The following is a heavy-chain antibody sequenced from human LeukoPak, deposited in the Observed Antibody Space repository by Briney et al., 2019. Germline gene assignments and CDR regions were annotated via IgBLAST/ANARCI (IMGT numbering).Heavy chain of an antibody. J-gene: IGHJ4*02. CDR1: GGSISSNSYY. CDR3: ARDGTAMPFDY. CDR2: IYHSGST. V-gene: IGHV4-30-2*01. D-gene: IGHD5-18*01. Sequence: TLSLTCTVSGGSISSNSYYWSWIRQPPGKGLEWIGYIYHSGSTYYNPSLKSRVTISVDRSKNQFSLKLSSVTAADTAVYYCARDGTAMPFDYWGQGTLVTVSS.